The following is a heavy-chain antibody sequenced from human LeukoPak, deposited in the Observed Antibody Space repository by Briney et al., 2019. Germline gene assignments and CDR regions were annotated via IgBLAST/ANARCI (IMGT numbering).Heavy chain of an antibody. D-gene: IGHD6-19*01. CDR2: ISGSGDST. Sequence: GGSLRLSCAASGFTLSSYAMRWFRQAPGKGLEWVSGISGSGDSTYYADSVKGRFTISRDNSKNTLYLQMNSLRAEDTAVYFCARRSGVAVAGAFDYWGQGTLVTVSS. CDR3: ARRSGVAVAGAFDY. CDR1: GFTLSSYA. V-gene: IGHV3-23*01. J-gene: IGHJ4*02.